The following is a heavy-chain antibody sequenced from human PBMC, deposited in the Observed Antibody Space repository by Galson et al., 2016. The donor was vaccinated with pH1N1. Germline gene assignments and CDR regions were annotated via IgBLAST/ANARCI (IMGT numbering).Heavy chain of an antibody. CDR3: AKGTLPGYYVY. CDR1: GYMFSTYG. D-gene: IGHD3-22*01. V-gene: IGHV1-18*01. J-gene: IGHJ4*02. Sequence: SVKVSCKASGYMFSTYGINWVRKAPGQGPEWMGRISGYNGNTIYAQKFQARISMTIDKSTSTVYMDLRSLRFDDTAVYYCAKGTLPGYYVYWGQGTLVTVSA. CDR2: ISGYNGNT.